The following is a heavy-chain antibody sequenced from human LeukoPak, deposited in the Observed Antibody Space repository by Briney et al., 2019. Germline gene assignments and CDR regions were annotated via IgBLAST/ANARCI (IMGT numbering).Heavy chain of an antibody. CDR3: ARPFFEYSSSSSPRGTDY. CDR1: GFTVSSNY. CDR2: IYSGGST. Sequence: GGSLRLSCAASGFTVSSNYMSWVRQAPGKGLEWVSVIYSGGSTCYADSVKGRFTISRDNSKNTLYLQMNSLRAEDTAVYYCARPFFEYSSSSSPRGTDYWGQGTLVTVSS. D-gene: IGHD6-6*01. V-gene: IGHV3-66*02. J-gene: IGHJ4*02.